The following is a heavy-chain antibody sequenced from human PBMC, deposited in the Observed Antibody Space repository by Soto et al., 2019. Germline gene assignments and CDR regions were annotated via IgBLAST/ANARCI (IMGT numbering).Heavy chain of an antibody. CDR1: GFTFSSYS. D-gene: IGHD6-13*01. CDR2: ISSSSSYI. Sequence: SLRLSCAASGFTFSSYSMNWVRQAPGKGLEWVSSISSSSSYIYYADSVKGRFTISRDNAKNPLYLQMNSLRADDTAVYYCARDLGGKYSSSWGYYYGMDVWGQGTTVTVSS. J-gene: IGHJ6*02. CDR3: ARDLGGKYSSSWGYYYGMDV. V-gene: IGHV3-21*01.